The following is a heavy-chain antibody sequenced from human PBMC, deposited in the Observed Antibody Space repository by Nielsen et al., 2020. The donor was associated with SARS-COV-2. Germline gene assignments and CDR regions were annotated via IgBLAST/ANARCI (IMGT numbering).Heavy chain of an antibody. Sequence: GESLKISCAASGFTFDDYGMSWVRQAPGKGLEWVSGINWNGGSTGYADSVKGRSTISRDNAKNSLYLQMNSLRAEDTALYHCAGPLEFDYWGQGTLVTVSS. J-gene: IGHJ4*02. CDR3: AGPLEFDY. CDR2: INWNGGST. CDR1: GFTFDDYG. V-gene: IGHV3-20*01. D-gene: IGHD5-24*01.